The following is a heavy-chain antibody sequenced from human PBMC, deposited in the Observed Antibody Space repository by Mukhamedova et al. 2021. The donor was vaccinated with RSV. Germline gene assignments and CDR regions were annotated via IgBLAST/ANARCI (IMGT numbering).Heavy chain of an antibody. V-gene: IGHV4-39*07. CDR3: AGGASFGWELLQQ. CDR2: ICYSESN. J-gene: IGHJ1*01. Sequence: GICYSESNYYYNPSLRSRVTVSADTSKNQFSLRLTSMTAADTAVYYCAGGASFGWELLQQWGQGTLVTVSS. D-gene: IGHD1-26*01.